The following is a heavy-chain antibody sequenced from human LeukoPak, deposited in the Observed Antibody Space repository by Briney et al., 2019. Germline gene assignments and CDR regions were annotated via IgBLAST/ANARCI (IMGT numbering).Heavy chain of an antibody. CDR3: TREGGERVFDI. CDR1: GFTFSSYA. Sequence: QTGGSLRLSCAASGFTFSSYAMHWVRQAPGKGLEWVAVISFDGNNKYYADSVKGRFTISRDNSKNTLYLQMNSLRAEDTAVYYCTREGGERVFDIWGQGTMVTVSS. D-gene: IGHD2-21*01. J-gene: IGHJ3*02. CDR2: ISFDGNNK. V-gene: IGHV3-30-3*01.